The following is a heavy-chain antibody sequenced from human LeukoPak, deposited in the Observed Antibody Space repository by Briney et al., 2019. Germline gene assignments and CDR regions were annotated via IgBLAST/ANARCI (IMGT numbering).Heavy chain of an antibody. CDR1: GYTFTDYF. Sequence: ASVRLSCKASGYTFTDYFMHWVRQAPGNGLEWVGWIKTDTGNTSYAQKFQGRRTTARDTSIRTAYMELTRLRSDDTAIYFCAREQHRGSSSCAQDVWGQGTLVTVSS. CDR2: IKTDTGNT. CDR3: AREQHRGSSSCAQDV. V-gene: IGHV1-2*02. D-gene: IGHD2-2*01. J-gene: IGHJ4*02.